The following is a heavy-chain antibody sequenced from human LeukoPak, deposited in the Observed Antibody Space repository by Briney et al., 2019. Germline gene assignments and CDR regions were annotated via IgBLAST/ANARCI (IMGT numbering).Heavy chain of an antibody. V-gene: IGHV3-9*01. CDR2: ISWNSGSI. D-gene: IGHD5-18*01. J-gene: IGHJ4*02. Sequence: GGSLRLSCAASGFTFDDYAMHWVRHAPGEGLEWVSGISWNSGSIGYADSVKGRFTISRDNAKNSLYLQMNSLRAEDTALYYCAKDIPGYSYGYNFDYWGQGTLVTVSS. CDR1: GFTFDDYA. CDR3: AKDIPGYSYGYNFDY.